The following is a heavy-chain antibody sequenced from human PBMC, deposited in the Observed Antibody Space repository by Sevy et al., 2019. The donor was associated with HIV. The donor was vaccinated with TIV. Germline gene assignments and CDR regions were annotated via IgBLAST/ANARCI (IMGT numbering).Heavy chain of an antibody. CDR2: ISYDGSNK. V-gene: IGHV3-30-3*01. CDR3: AREDGGFDY. Sequence: GGSLRLSCAASGFTFSSYAMHWVRQAPGKGLEWVAVISYDGSNKYYAHSVKGRFTISRDNSKNTLYLQMNSLRAEDTAVYYCAREDGGFDYWGQGTLVTVSS. CDR1: GFTFSSYA. D-gene: IGHD3-10*01. J-gene: IGHJ4*02.